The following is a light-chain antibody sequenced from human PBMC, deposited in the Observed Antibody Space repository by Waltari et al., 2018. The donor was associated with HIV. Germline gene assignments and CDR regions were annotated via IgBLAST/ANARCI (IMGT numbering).Light chain of an antibody. Sequence: SYELTQPPSVSVSPGQTATIPCPGDKLRERYESWYTQKPGQSPGMFIYQHTHRPSGVPERFSGSISGNTATLTISGTQAMDEADYYCQTWDTNTVIFGGGTRLTVL. V-gene: IGLV3-1*01. CDR3: QTWDTNTVI. J-gene: IGLJ2*01. CDR1: KLRERY. CDR2: QHT.